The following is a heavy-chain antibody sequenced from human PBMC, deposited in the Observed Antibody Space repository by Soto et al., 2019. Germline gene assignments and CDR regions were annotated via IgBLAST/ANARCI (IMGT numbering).Heavy chain of an antibody. J-gene: IGHJ4*02. CDR2: INSDGSST. Sequence: EVQLVESGGGLVQPGGSVRLSCAASGFTFSSYWMHWVRQAPGKGLVWVSRINSDGSSTSYADSVKGRFTISRDNAKNTLYLQMNSLRAEDTAVYYCARGGDGYNPFDYWGQGTLVTVSS. D-gene: IGHD5-12*01. V-gene: IGHV3-74*01. CDR3: ARGGDGYNPFDY. CDR1: GFTFSSYW.